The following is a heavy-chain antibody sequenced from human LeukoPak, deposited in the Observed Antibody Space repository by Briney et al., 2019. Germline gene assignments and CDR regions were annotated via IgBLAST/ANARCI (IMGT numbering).Heavy chain of an antibody. V-gene: IGHV3-53*04. D-gene: IGHD3-10*01. CDR3: ARDRRETYGSGSYYDY. J-gene: IGHJ4*02. Sequence: GGSLRLSCAASGFTFSSYAMSWVRQAPGKGLEWVSVIYSGGSTYYADSVKGRFTISRHNSKNTLYLQMNSLRAEDTAVYYCARDRRETYGSGSYYDYWGQGTLVTVSS. CDR2: IYSGGST. CDR1: GFTFSSYA.